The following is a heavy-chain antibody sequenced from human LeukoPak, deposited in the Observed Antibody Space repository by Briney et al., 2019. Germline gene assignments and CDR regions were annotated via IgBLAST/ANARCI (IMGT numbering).Heavy chain of an antibody. V-gene: IGHV3-7*01. CDR3: ARAMDV. CDR1: GFTFSSYW. CDR2: IKQDGSEK. J-gene: IGHJ6*02. Sequence: PGGSLRLSCTASGFTFSSYWMNWVRRAPGKGLEWVANIKQDGSEKYYVDSVKGRFTTSRDNAKNSVYLQMNSLRAEDTAVYYCARAMDVWGQGTTVTVSS.